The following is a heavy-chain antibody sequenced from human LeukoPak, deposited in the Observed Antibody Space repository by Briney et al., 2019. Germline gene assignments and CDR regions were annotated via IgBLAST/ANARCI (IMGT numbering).Heavy chain of an antibody. CDR1: GYSFTNYW. D-gene: IGHD3-22*01. J-gene: IGHJ3*02. CDR3: ARRYDSSGYEEVGAFDI. Sequence: GESLKISCKGSGYSFTNYWIGWVRQMPGKGPEWMGIIYPGDSDTRYSPSFQGQVTILADKSISTAYLQWSSLKASDTAMYYCARRYDSSGYEEVGAFDIWGQGTMVTVSS. V-gene: IGHV5-51*01. CDR2: IYPGDSDT.